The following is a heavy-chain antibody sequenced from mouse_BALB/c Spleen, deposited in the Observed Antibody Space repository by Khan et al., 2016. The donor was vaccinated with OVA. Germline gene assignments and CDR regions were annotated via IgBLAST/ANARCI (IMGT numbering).Heavy chain of an antibody. CDR2: IYPGDGNT. CDR3: AREDGDYDAMDF. J-gene: IGHJ4*01. V-gene: IGHV1-82*01. CDR1: VYAFSSSW. D-gene: IGHD2-13*01. Sequence: QVQLQQSGPELVKPGASVKISCKASVYAFSSSWMNWVKQRPGQGLEWIGRIYPGDGNTNYNGKFKGKATLTADKSSSTAYMQLSSLTSVDSAVYVCAREDGDYDAMDFWGQGTSVTVSS.